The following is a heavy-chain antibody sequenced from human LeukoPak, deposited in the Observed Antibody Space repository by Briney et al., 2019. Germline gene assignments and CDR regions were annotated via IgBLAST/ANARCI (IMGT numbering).Heavy chain of an antibody. V-gene: IGHV1-18*01. Sequence: ASVKVSCKASGYTFTSYGISWVRQAPGQGLEWMGWISAYNGNTNYAQKLQGRVTMTTDTSTSTAYMELRSLRSDDTAVCYCARLPSQWLLPYYFDYWGQGTLVTVSS. CDR2: ISAYNGNT. CDR1: GYTFTSYG. CDR3: ARLPSQWLLPYYFDY. D-gene: IGHD3-22*01. J-gene: IGHJ4*02.